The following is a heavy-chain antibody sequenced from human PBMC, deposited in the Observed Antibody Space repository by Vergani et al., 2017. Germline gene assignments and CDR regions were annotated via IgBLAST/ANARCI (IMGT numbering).Heavy chain of an antibody. Sequence: QVQLVQSGAEVKKPGSSVKVSCKASGGTFTIYTITWVRQAPGQGLEWMGGIIPIFGTANYAQKFQGRITITADESTSTAYMELSRLRSEDTAVYFCARGMWRHQLVRDHYYGMDVWGEGTTVTVSS. V-gene: IGHV1-69*12. D-gene: IGHD6-13*01. CDR2: IIPIFGTA. CDR1: GGTFTIYT. CDR3: ARGMWRHQLVRDHYYGMDV. J-gene: IGHJ6*04.